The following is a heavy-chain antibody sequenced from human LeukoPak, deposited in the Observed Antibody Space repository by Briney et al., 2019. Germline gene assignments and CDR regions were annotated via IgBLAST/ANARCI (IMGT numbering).Heavy chain of an antibody. D-gene: IGHD3-3*01. CDR3: AKEARGYHFDY. V-gene: IGHV3-30*18. Sequence: GGSLRLSCAASGFTFSTYAMSWVRQTPGKGLEWVAVISYDGSNKYYADSVKGRFTISRDNSKNSLYLQMNSLRTEDTALYYCAKEARGYHFDYWGQGTLVTVSS. CDR1: GFTFSTYA. J-gene: IGHJ4*02. CDR2: ISYDGSNK.